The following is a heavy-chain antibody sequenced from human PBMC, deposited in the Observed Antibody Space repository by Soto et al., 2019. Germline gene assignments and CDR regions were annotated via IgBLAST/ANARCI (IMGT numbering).Heavy chain of an antibody. D-gene: IGHD6-6*01. J-gene: IGHJ5*02. CDR1: GGTFSSYA. CDR2: IIPNSGGT. V-gene: IGHV1-2*02. CDR3: AKAGIAARPTNWFDP. Sequence: ASVKVSCKASGGTFSSYAISWVRQAPGQGLEWMGGIIPNSGGTNYAQKFQGRVTMTRDTSISTAYMELSRLRSDDTAVYYCAKAGIAARPTNWFDPWGQGTLVTVSS.